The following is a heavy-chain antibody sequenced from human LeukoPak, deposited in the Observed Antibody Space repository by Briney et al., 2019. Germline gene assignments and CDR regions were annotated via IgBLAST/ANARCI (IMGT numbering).Heavy chain of an antibody. CDR3: ARVAIRTIGTTGWFDP. CDR2: IKQDGSEK. V-gene: IGHV3-7*01. J-gene: IGHJ5*02. CDR1: GLTFRSYY. D-gene: IGHD1-1*01. Sequence: SGGSLRLSCAVSGLTFRSYYMSWVRQAPGKGLEWVANIKQDGSEKYYVDSVKGRFTISRDNAKNSLYLQMSSLRAEDTAVYYCARVAIRTIGTTGWFDPWGQGTLVTVSS.